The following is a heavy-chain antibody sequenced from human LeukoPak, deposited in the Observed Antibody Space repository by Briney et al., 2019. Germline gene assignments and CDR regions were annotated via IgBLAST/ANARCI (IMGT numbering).Heavy chain of an antibody. J-gene: IGHJ6*03. CDR2: IIPAFGTA. CDR1: GLTFGTYT. Sequence: GASVKVSCKASGLTFGTYTVTWVRQAPGQELEWMGGIIPAFGTANYAQKFQGRVTITADKSTSTAYMELSSLRSEDTAVYYCARDRPGGYDFWSGYPYYYYMDVWGKGTTVTVSS. D-gene: IGHD3-3*01. CDR3: ARDRPGGYDFWSGYPYYYYMDV. V-gene: IGHV1-69*06.